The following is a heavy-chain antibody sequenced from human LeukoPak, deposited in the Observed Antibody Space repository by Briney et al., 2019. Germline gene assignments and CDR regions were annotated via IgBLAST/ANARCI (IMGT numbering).Heavy chain of an antibody. D-gene: IGHD3-16*02. CDR1: GFTFSSYW. CDR3: ARGGYYDYVWGSYRPYYFDY. J-gene: IGHJ4*02. Sequence: GGSLRLSCAASGFTFSSYWMSWVRQAPGKGLEWVANIKQDGSEKYYVDSVKGRFTISRDNAKNSLYLQMNSLRAEDTAVYYCARGGYYDYVWGSYRPYYFDYWGQGTLVTVSS. CDR2: IKQDGSEK. V-gene: IGHV3-7*01.